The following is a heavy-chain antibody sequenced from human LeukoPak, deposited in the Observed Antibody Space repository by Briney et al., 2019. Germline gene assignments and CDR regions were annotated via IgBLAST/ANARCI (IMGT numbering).Heavy chain of an antibody. V-gene: IGHV3-11*04. CDR3: ARDKYYYYSSGLWGY. CDR2: NRNNGITI. J-gene: IGHJ4*02. Sequence: GRCLRLSCAASAFSFIDYCMSWIRQAPGNGREWASYNRNNGITIYSPDSVKDRFTISRDNAKNSLYLQMNSRRAENTAVYYCARDKYYYYSSGLWGYWGQGTLVTVSS. D-gene: IGHD3-22*01. CDR1: AFSFIDYC.